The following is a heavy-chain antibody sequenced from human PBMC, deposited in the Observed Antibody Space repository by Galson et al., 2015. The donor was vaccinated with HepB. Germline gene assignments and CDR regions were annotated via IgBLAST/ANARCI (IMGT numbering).Heavy chain of an antibody. CDR1: GFTFDDYA. V-gene: IGHV3-9*01. D-gene: IGHD4-17*01. CDR2: ISWNSGSI. J-gene: IGHJ2*01. CDR3: AKDQATVTPYWYFDL. Sequence: SLRLSCAASGFTFDDYAMHWVRQAPGKGLEWVSGISWNSGSIGYADSVKGRFTISRDNAKNSLYLQMNSLRAEDTALYYCAKDQATVTPYWYFDLWGRGTLVTVSS.